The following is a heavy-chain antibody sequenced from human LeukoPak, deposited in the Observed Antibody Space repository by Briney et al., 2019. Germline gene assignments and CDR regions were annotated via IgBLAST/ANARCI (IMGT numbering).Heavy chain of an antibody. J-gene: IGHJ4*02. CDR1: GFRFRAYG. Sequence: PGGSLRLSCAASGFRFRAYGMHWARQAPGKGLEWVAVISYDGRNKHYPDSVKGRFTISRDISTDTLWLQMDSLRTEDTAVYYCAKGPLRGTAAAIDYWGQGTLVTVSS. D-gene: IGHD2-2*01. V-gene: IGHV3-30*18. CDR3: AKGPLRGTAAAIDY. CDR2: ISYDGRNK.